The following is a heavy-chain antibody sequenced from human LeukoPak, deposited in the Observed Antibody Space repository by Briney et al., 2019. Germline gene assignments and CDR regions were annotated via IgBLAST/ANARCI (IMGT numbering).Heavy chain of an antibody. CDR1: GFTFSSYA. CDR3: ARDCGYSSSWYPYFDY. D-gene: IGHD6-13*01. V-gene: IGHV3-21*01. CDR2: ISGSGGDT. J-gene: IGHJ4*02. Sequence: PGGSLRLSCAASGFTFSSYAMSWVRQAPGKGLEWVSSISGSGGDTNHADSVKGRFTISRDNAKNSLYLQMNSLRAEDTAVYYCARDCGYSSSWYPYFDYWGQGTLVTVSS.